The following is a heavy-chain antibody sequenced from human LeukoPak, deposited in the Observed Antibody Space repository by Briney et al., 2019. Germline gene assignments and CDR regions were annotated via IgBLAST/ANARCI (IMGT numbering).Heavy chain of an antibody. CDR1: GFTFSSYG. D-gene: IGHD1-26*01. V-gene: IGHV3-30*03. Sequence: GGSLRLSCAASGFTFSSYGMHWVRQAPGKGLEWVAVISYDGSNKYYADSVKGRFTISRDNSKNTLYLQMNSLRAEDTAVYYCARAPGIVGATLRIDYWGQGTLVTVSS. CDR3: ARAPGIVGATLRIDY. J-gene: IGHJ4*02. CDR2: ISYDGSNK.